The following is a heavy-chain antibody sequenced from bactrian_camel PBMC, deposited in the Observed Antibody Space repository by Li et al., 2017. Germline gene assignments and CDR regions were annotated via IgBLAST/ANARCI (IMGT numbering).Heavy chain of an antibody. V-gene: IGHV3S31*01. J-gene: IGHJ4*01. CDR1: GFTFSSYS. Sequence: VQLVESGGGLVQPGGSLRLSCVASGFTFSSYSMHWVRQAPGKGLEWVSVINSGGGNIYYADSVKGRFTISRDNAKNTLYLQMNSLKPEDTAVYYCAVDTIGNIPPRADYDYWGQGTQVTVS. CDR3: AVDTIGNIPPRADYDY. CDR2: INSGGGNI. D-gene: IGHD4*01.